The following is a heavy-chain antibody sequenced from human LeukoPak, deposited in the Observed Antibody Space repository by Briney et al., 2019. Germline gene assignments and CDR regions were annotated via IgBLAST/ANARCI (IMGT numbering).Heavy chain of an antibody. V-gene: IGHV1-18*01. CDR1: GYTFTSYR. J-gene: IGHJ3*02. CDR3: ARCAGSYGNDAFDI. Sequence: ASVKVSCKASGYTFTSYRISWVRQAPGQGLEWMGWISAYNGNTNYAQKLQGRVTMTTDTSTSTAYMELRSLRSDDTAVYYCARCAGSYGNDAFDIWGQGTMVTVSS. D-gene: IGHD1-26*01. CDR2: ISAYNGNT.